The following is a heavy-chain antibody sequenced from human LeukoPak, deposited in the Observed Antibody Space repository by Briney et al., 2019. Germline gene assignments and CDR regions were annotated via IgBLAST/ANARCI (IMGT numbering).Heavy chain of an antibody. Sequence: SETLSLTCTVSGGSISNSSDSWGWIRQPPGKGLEWIVYYSGSTYYNPSLKSRVTISVDTSKNQFSLKLSSVSAADTAVYYCARRSSQCWGGDCYFDYWGQGTLVTVSS. CDR1: GGSISNSSDS. CDR2: YYSGST. J-gene: IGHJ4*02. CDR3: ARRSSQCWGGDCYFDY. D-gene: IGHD2-21*02. V-gene: IGHV4-39*01.